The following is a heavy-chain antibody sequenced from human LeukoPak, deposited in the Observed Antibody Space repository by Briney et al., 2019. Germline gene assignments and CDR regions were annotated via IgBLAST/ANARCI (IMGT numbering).Heavy chain of an antibody. CDR3: ARDIGLAH. D-gene: IGHD3-16*02. V-gene: IGHV4-4*07. Sequence: SETLSLTCTVSGASIRTYFWSWFRQPAGKELEWIGRVHSNGDTYYNPSLESRVTVSMDTSKNQFALNLTSLTAADTAVYYCARDIGLAHWGQGTLVTVSS. CDR2: VHSNGDT. CDR1: GASIRTYF. J-gene: IGHJ4*02.